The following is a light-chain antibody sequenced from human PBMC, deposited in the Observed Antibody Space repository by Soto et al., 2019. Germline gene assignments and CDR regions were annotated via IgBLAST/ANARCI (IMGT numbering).Light chain of an antibody. CDR2: LVS. Sequence: QSALTQPRSVSGSPGQSVTIYCTGTSSDVGNYNYVSWYQQHPGKAPKLMIYLVSKRPSGVPDRFSGSKSSNTASLTITGLQAEDEADYYCCSYAGSYIYVFGTGTKLTVL. CDR3: CSYAGSYIYV. V-gene: IGLV2-11*01. CDR1: SSDVGNYNY. J-gene: IGLJ1*01.